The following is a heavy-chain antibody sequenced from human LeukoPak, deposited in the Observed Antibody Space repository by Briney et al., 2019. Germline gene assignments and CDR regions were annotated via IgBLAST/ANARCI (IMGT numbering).Heavy chain of an antibody. V-gene: IGHV3-74*01. CDR2: VNSDGSST. D-gene: IGHD2-15*01. J-gene: IGHJ4*02. Sequence: GGSLRLSCAASGFPFSSYWMHWVRQAPGKGLVWVSRVNSDGSSTHYADSVKGRFTISRDNSKNTLYLQMNSLRAEDTAVYYCAKDLPYCSGGSCYYWGQGTLVTVSS. CDR3: AKDLPYCSGGSCYY. CDR1: GFPFSSYW.